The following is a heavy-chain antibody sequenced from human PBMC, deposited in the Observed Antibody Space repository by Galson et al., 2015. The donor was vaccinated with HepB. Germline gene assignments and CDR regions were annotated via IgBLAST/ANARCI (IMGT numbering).Heavy chain of an antibody. D-gene: IGHD4-23*01. CDR2: ISYDGSHQ. J-gene: IGHJ4*02. CDR1: GFTFTIYG. CDR3: AKDLRSTVVRYYCFDY. Sequence: SLRLSCAVSGFTFTIYGMRWVRQAPGKGLEGGAVISYDGSHQEYTDSVKGRFTISRDNSKNTLSLQMDSLRVEDTAVYYCAKDLRSTVVRYYCFDYWGQGTLVPVSS. V-gene: IGHV3-30*18.